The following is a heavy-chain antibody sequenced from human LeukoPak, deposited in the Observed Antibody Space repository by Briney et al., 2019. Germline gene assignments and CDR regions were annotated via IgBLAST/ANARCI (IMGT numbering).Heavy chain of an antibody. J-gene: IGHJ4*02. CDR2: ISSNGGST. CDR3: ARSPFDDFGSGTYHDY. Sequence: GGSLRLSCAASGFTFSSHAMHWVRQAPGKGLEYVSAISSNGGSTYYANSVEGRLTISRDNSKNTLYLQMGSLRAEDMAVYYCARSPFDDFGSGTYHDYWGQGTLVTVS. CDR1: GFTFSSHA. V-gene: IGHV3-64*01. D-gene: IGHD3-10*01.